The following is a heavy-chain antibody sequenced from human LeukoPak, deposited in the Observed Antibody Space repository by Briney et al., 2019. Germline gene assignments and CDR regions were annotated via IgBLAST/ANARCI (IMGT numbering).Heavy chain of an antibody. CDR2: MNPNSGNT. J-gene: IGHJ6*03. Sequence: ASVKVSCKASGYTFTSYDINWVRQATGQGLEWMGWMNPNSGNTGYAQKFQGEVTITRNTSISTAYLELSSLRSEDTAVYYCARGHKEYYYYYMDVWGKGTTVTVSS. CDR1: GYTFTSYD. CDR3: ARGHKEYYYYYMDV. V-gene: IGHV1-8*03.